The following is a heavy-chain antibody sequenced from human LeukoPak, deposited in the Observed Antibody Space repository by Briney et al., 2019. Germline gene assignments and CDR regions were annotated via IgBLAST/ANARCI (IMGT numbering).Heavy chain of an antibody. Sequence: ASVTVSCKASGYTFTNYAVNWLRQAPGQRLEWMGWINAGNGDTKFSQNYQARVTITRDASASTAYMELSSLTSEDTAVYFCARGLWSAHRREYYFDSRGQGTLVTVSS. J-gene: IGHJ4*02. CDR3: ARGLWSAHRREYYFDS. CDR2: INAGNGDT. V-gene: IGHV1-3*01. CDR1: GYTFTNYA. D-gene: IGHD3-3*01.